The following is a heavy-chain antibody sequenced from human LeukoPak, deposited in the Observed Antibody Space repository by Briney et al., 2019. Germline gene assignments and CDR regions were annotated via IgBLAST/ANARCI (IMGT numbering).Heavy chain of an antibody. J-gene: IGHJ5*02. D-gene: IGHD6-13*01. Sequence: PGGSLRLSCAASGFTFSSYGMHWVRQAPGKGLEWVAVISYDGSNKYYADSVKGRFTISRDNSKNTLYLQMSSLRAEDTAVYYCAKGQRLVLDWFDPWGQGTLVTVSS. V-gene: IGHV3-30*18. CDR1: GFTFSSYG. CDR2: ISYDGSNK. CDR3: AKGQRLVLDWFDP.